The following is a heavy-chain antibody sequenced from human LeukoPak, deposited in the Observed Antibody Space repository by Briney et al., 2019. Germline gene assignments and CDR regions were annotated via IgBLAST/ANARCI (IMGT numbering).Heavy chain of an antibody. CDR3: ARELTWSTFDI. CDR2: INRDGGET. Sequence: GGSLRLSCAASGFTFSTSWMSCVRQAPGKGLEWVANINRDGGETHYVDSVKGRFTISRDNAKNTLYLQMNSLRVEDSAMYYCARELTWSTFDIWGQGTKVTVSS. D-gene: IGHD3-3*01. CDR1: GFTFSTSW. V-gene: IGHV3-7*01. J-gene: IGHJ3*02.